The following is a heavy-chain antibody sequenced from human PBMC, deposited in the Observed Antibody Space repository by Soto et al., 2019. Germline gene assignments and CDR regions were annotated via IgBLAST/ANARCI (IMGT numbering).Heavy chain of an antibody. V-gene: IGHV4-30-2*01. CDR3: ARGPPIAVAGFLDY. CDR1: GGSISSGGYS. CDR2: IYHSGST. J-gene: IGHJ4*02. Sequence: PSETLSLTCAVSGGSISSGGYSWSWIRQPPGKGLEWIGYIYHSGSTYYNPSLKSRVTISVDRSKNQFSLRLSSVTAADTAVYYCARGPPIAVAGFLDYWGQGTLVTVSS. D-gene: IGHD6-19*01.